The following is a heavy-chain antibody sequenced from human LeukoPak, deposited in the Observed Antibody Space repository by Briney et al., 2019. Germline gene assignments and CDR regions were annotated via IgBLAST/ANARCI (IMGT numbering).Heavy chain of an antibody. Sequence: NPSGTLSLTCAVSGGSINRDNWWTWVRQPPGKGLEWIGEVYYTGNTHYNPSLQSRVTISVDKSKNQFSLDLSSVTAADTAVYYCARDWDGRDSDRSGYYPRWFAPWGQGTLVTVSS. CDR1: GGSINRDNW. D-gene: IGHD3-22*01. V-gene: IGHV4-4*02. CDR3: ARDWDGRDSDRSGYYPRWFAP. CDR2: VYYTGNT. J-gene: IGHJ5*02.